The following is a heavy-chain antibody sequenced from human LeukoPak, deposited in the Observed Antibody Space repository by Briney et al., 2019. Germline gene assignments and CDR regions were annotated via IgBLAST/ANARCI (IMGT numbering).Heavy chain of an antibody. CDR3: ARVRSEGSGWYYYYYGMDV. V-gene: IGHV4-59*01. Sequence: LETLSLTCTVSGGSISSYYWSWIRQPPGKGLEWIGYIYYSGSTNYNPSLKSRVTISVDTSKNQFSLKLSSVTAADTAVYYCARVRSEGSGWYYYYYGMDVWGQGTTVTVSS. J-gene: IGHJ6*02. D-gene: IGHD6-19*01. CDR2: IYYSGST. CDR1: GGSISSYY.